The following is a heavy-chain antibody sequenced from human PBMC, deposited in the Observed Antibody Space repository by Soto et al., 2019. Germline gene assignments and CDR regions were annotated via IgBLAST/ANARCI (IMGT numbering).Heavy chain of an antibody. Sequence: ETITLACTVSGGSINSNSYYWGWIQQPPGKGLEWSGNIYYSGITYYNPSLRSRVTISVDTSKSQFSLKLSSVTAADTALYSCARWWSSEWNYCDYWGQGTVVAVYS. CDR2: IYYSGIT. CDR1: GGSINSNSYY. D-gene: IGHD2-15*01. CDR3: ARWWSSEWNYCDY. J-gene: IGHJ4*02. V-gene: IGHV4-39*01.